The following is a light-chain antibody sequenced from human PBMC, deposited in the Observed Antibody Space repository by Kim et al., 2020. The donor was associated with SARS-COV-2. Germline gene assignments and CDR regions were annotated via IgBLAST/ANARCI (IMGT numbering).Light chain of an antibody. CDR3: LLYYSGVRV. J-gene: IGLJ3*02. CDR1: TGAVTSGHF. CDR2: DIS. Sequence: PAGTVTLTCGSNTGAVTSGHFPYWFQRKPGQAPRTLISDISDRQSWTPARFSGSLLGDKAALTLSGAQPEDEADYYCLLYYSGVRVFGGGTQLTVL. V-gene: IGLV7-46*01.